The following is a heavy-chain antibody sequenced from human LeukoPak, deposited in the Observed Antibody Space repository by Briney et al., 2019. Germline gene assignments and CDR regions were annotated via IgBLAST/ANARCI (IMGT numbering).Heavy chain of an antibody. CDR2: MGSDGSKK. D-gene: IGHD5/OR15-5a*01. CDR3: ARQMTSTRLFDS. Sequence: PGRSLRLSCVASGFMFSDHAFHWVRQSPDKGLEWVALMGSDGSKKYYADSVQGRFTVSRENSKNTLFLQMNTLRADDTAVYFCARQMTSTRLFDSWGQGTLVTVSS. V-gene: IGHV3-30*04. J-gene: IGHJ4*02. CDR1: GFMFSDHA.